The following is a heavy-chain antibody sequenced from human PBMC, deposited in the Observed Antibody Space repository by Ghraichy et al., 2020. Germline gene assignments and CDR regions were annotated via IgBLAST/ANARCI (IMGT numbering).Heavy chain of an antibody. D-gene: IGHD5-12*01. CDR1: GYTFTNYG. J-gene: IGHJ6*02. V-gene: IGHV1-18*04. CDR2: ISAYNGNT. Sequence: ASVKVSCKASGYTFTNYGISWVRQAPGQGLEWMGWISAYNGNTNYAQMLQGRVTMTTDTSTSTAYMELRSLRSDDAAFYFCARAERAWLRPQYYYYGMDVWGQGTTVTVSS. CDR3: ARAERAWLRPQYYYYGMDV.